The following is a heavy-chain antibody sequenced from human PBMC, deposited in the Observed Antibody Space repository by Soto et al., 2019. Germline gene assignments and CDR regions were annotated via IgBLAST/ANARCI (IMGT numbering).Heavy chain of an antibody. Sequence: LRLSCAASGFTFSSFTMHWVRQAPGKGLEWVASISRSSIYRYYSDSLKGRVTISRDNAKNSLYLQMDSLRVEDTAIYYCAREELDYWGQGTLVTVLL. J-gene: IGHJ4*02. V-gene: IGHV3-21*01. D-gene: IGHD1-1*01. CDR2: ISRSSIYR. CDR1: GFTFSSFT. CDR3: AREELDY.